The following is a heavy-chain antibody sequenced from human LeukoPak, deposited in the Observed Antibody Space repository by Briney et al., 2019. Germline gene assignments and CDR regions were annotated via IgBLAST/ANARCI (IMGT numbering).Heavy chain of an antibody. V-gene: IGHV4-34*01. D-gene: IGHD3-10*01. CDR2: INHSGST. Sequence: PSETLSLTCAVYGGSFGGYDWSWIRQPPGKGLEWIGEINHSGSTNYNPSLKSRVTISVDTSKNQFSLKLSSVTAADTAVYYCARAAGGRQEDYWGQGTLVTVSS. J-gene: IGHJ4*02. CDR3: ARAAGGRQEDY. CDR1: GGSFGGYD.